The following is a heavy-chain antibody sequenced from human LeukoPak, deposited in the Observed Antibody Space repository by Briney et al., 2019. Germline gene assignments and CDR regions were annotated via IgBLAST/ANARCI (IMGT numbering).Heavy chain of an antibody. J-gene: IGHJ6*03. V-gene: IGHV3-48*01. Sequence: GGSLRLSCAASGFTFSYYAMNWVRHAPGKGLEWVSYIGVGSSSQYYGDSVKGRFTISRDDAKNSVYLQMTSLRAEDTALYYCAKDATAVPGTVYMDVWGKGTTVTISS. CDR3: AKDATAVPGTVYMDV. CDR2: IGVGSSSQ. D-gene: IGHD2-2*01. CDR1: GFTFSYYA.